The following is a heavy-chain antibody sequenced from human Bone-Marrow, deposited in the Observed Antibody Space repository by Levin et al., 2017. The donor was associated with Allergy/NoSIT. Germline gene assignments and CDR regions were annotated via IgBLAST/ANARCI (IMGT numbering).Heavy chain of an antibody. CDR2: LSYDGEKK. V-gene: IGHV3-30*04. D-gene: IGHD5-18*01. CDR3: AREAYTYGYGAFDV. CDR1: GLTFSTYT. J-gene: IGHJ3*01. Sequence: GGSLRLSCAASGLTFSTYTVHWVRQAPGKGLEWVTLLSYDGEKKHYADSVRGRFTISRDDAKNTVYLQMNSLTPEDTAIYYCAREAYTYGYGAFDVWGQGTMITVSA.